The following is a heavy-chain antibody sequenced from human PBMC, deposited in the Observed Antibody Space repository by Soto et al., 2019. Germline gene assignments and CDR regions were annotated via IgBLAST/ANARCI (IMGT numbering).Heavy chain of an antibody. CDR3: ARYYYDSSGPSFGY. D-gene: IGHD3-22*01. J-gene: IGHJ4*02. CDR2: ISAYNGNT. V-gene: IGHV1-18*04. Sequence: ASVKVSCKASGYTFTSYGISWVRQAPGQGLEWMGWISAYNGNTNYAQKLQGRVTMATDTSTSTAYMELRSLRSDDTAVYYCARYYYDSSGPSFGYWGQGTLVTSPQ. CDR1: GYTFTSYG.